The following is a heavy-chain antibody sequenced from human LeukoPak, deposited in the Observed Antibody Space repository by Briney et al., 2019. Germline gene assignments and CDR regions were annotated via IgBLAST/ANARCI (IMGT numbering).Heavy chain of an antibody. J-gene: IGHJ6*02. CDR1: GFTFSSYA. V-gene: IGHV3-23*01. CDR3: AKDIAAAPYYYGMDV. Sequence: GGSLRLSCAASGFTFSSYAMSWVRQAPGKGLEWVSAISGSGGSTYYADSVKGRFTISRDNSKNMLYLQMNSLRAEDTAVYYCAKDIAAAPYYYGMDVWGQGTTVTVSS. D-gene: IGHD6-13*01. CDR2: ISGSGGST.